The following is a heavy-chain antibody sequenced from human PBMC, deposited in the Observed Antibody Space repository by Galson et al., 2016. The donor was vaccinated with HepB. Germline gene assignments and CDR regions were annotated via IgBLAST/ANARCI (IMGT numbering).Heavy chain of an antibody. V-gene: IGHV3-23*01. D-gene: IGHD6-13*01. Sequence: SLRLSCAASGFAFNTYAMSWVRQVPEKGLEWVSAITGSGDNTYYADSVKGRFAISRDNSKNTLYLQMNSLRAEDAAVYYCAKVSHNTSSWFLGTIDYWGQGTLATVSS. CDR3: AKVSHNTSSWFLGTIDY. CDR1: GFAFNTYA. J-gene: IGHJ4*02. CDR2: ITGSGDNT.